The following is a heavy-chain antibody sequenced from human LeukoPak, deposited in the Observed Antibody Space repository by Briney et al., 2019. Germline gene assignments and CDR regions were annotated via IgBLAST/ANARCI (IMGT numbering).Heavy chain of an antibody. V-gene: IGHV4-38-2*01. CDR2: IYHSGST. Sequence: PSETLSLTCAVSGYSISSGYYWGWIRQPPGKGLEWIGSIYHSGSTYYNPSLKSRVTILVDTSKNQFSLKLSSVTAADTAVYYCARRTVRFLEWSYYFDYWGQGTLVTVSS. D-gene: IGHD3-3*01. CDR1: GYSISSGYY. J-gene: IGHJ4*02. CDR3: ARRTVRFLEWSYYFDY.